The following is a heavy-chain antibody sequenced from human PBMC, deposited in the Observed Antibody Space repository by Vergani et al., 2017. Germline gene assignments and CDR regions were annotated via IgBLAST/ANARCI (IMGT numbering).Heavy chain of an antibody. CDR1: GFTSAGYA. CDR3: AKAKPRNSGYDYLYYYHAMDV. V-gene: IGHV3-9*02. J-gene: IGHJ6*02. D-gene: IGHD5-12*01. Sequence: EVQLEESGGGLVLPGRSLRLSCVASGFTSAGYAMHWVRQAPGKGLEWVSGISWNSNSIGYAGSVKGRFTISRDSSKNTLYLQMNSLSAGDTAVYYCAKAKPRNSGYDYLYYYHAMDVWGQGTTVTVSS. CDR2: ISWNSNSI.